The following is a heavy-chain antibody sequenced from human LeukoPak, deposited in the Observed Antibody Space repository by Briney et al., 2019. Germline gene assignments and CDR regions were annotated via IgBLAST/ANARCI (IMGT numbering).Heavy chain of an antibody. Sequence: GGSLRLSCAASGFTFSRYALSWVRQAPGKGLEWVSVISGSGGGTYYADSVKGRFTISRDKSKNTLSLQMNSLRAEDTAVYYCAKASGDYVWGSPDYWGQGTLVTVSS. CDR3: AKASGDYVWGSPDY. D-gene: IGHD3-16*01. CDR2: ISGSGGGT. CDR1: GFTFSRYA. J-gene: IGHJ4*02. V-gene: IGHV3-23*01.